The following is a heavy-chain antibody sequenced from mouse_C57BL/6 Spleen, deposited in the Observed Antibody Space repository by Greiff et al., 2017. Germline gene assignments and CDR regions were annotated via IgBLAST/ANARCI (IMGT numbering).Heavy chain of an antibody. V-gene: IGHV1-50*01. D-gene: IGHD1-1*01. J-gene: IGHJ4*01. CDR1: GYTFTSYW. Sequence: QVQLKQPGAELVKPGASVKLSCKASGYTFTSYWMQWVKQRPGQGLEWIGEIDPSDSYTNYNQKFKGKATLTVDTSSSTAYMQLSSLTSEDSAVYYCARPTVVAPHAMDYWGQGTSVTVSS. CDR3: ARPTVVAPHAMDY. CDR2: IDPSDSYT.